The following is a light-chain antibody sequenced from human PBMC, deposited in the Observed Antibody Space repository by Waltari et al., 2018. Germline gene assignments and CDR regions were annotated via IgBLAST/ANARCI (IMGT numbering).Light chain of an antibody. CDR2: ATS. V-gene: IGKV1-39*01. CDR3: QQSYNMWA. Sequence: DIQMTQSPSSLSASVGDRVTITCRASESIRTYLNWYQHTAGRAPKLLIYATSSLQSGVPSRFSGSGSETDCTLTITSLQPEDFATYYCQQSYNMWAFGQGTKVEIK. J-gene: IGKJ1*01. CDR1: ESIRTY.